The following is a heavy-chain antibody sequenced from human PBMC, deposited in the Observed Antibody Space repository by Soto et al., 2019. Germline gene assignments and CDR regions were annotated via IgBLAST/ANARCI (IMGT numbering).Heavy chain of an antibody. V-gene: IGHV3-21*01. CDR3: ARAQMAVAGKEIDY. D-gene: IGHD6-19*01. CDR2: ISSSSSYI. CDR1: GFTFSSYS. J-gene: IGHJ4*02. Sequence: EVQLVESGGGLVKPGGSLRLSCAASGFTFSSYSMNWVRQAPGKGLEWVSSISSSSSYIYYADSVKGRFTISRDNAKNSLYLQMNSLRAEDTAVYYCARAQMAVAGKEIDYWGQGTLVTVSS.